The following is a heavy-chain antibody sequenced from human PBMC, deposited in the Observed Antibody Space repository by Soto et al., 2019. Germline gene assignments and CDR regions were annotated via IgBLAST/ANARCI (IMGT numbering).Heavy chain of an antibody. D-gene: IGHD3-9*01. CDR3: ARHRLVSRYFDL. J-gene: IGHJ2*01. Sequence: SETLSLTCTASGGFISSSNYYWGWLRQAPGKELEWIGSIFYSGSTYHSPSLKSRVTMSVDTSKTAFSLQMTYVTAADTAVYYCARHRLVSRYFDLWGRGTLVTVYS. CDR2: IFYSGST. V-gene: IGHV4-39*01. CDR1: GGFISSSNYY.